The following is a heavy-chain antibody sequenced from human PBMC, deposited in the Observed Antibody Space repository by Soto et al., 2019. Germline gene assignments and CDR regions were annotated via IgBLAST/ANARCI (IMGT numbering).Heavy chain of an antibody. CDR1: GFTVSSYW. J-gene: IGHJ2*01. CDR2: IKGDGSST. D-gene: IGHD5-18*01. V-gene: IGHV3-74*01. Sequence: EVQLVESGGGLVQHGGSLRLSCAASGFTVSSYWMHWIRQGPGKGLVWVSRIKGDGSSTSYADSVKGRFTISRDNAKNTVYLQMNSLRAEDTAVYYCARGGYGVWYFDLWGRGTLVTVSS. CDR3: ARGGYGVWYFDL.